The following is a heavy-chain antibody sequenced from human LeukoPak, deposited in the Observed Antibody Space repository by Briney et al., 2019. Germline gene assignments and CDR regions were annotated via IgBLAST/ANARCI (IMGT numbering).Heavy chain of an antibody. Sequence: SETLSLTCTVSGGSISSYYWSWIRQPPGKGLEWIGYIYYSGGTNYNPSLKSRVTISVDTSKDQFSLKLSSVTAADTAVYYCARDSGYGNDFDYWGQGTLVTVSS. V-gene: IGHV4-59*01. CDR2: IYYSGGT. CDR1: GGSISSYY. CDR3: ARDSGYGNDFDY. D-gene: IGHD5-12*01. J-gene: IGHJ4*02.